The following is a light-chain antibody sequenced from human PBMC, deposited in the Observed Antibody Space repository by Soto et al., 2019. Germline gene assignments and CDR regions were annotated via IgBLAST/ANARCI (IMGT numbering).Light chain of an antibody. CDR2: AAS. V-gene: IGKV1-12*01. Sequence: DIQMTQSPPSLSASVGDRVTSTCRASQGISGWLAWYQQKPGKAAKFLIYAASSLHSGVPSRFSGSGSETDFTLSISNLQPEDFATYFCLQTHSFPRTFGEGTQVDIK. CDR1: QGISGW. CDR3: LQTHSFPRT. J-gene: IGKJ4*01.